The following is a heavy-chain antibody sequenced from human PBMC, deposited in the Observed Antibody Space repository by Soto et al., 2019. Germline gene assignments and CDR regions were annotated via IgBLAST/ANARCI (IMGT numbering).Heavy chain of an antibody. J-gene: IGHJ3*02. CDR1: GFTFSSYS. D-gene: IGHD3-10*01. Sequence: LGGSLRLSCAASGFTFSSYSMNWVRQAPGKGLEWVSYISSSSSTIYYADSVKGRFTISRDNAKNSLYLQMNSLRDEDTAVYYCARLLINMVRGATTHFDDFDIWGHGTTVTVSS. V-gene: IGHV3-48*02. CDR2: ISSSSSTI. CDR3: ARLLINMVRGATTHFDDFDI.